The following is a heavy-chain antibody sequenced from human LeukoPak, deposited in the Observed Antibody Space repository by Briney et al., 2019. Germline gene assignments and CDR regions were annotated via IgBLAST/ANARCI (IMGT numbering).Heavy chain of an antibody. Sequence: GGSLRLSCAASGFTFSSYGMHWVRQAPGKGLESVAVISYDGSNKYYADSVKGRFTISRDNSKDTLYLQMNSLRAEDTAVYYCAKDSGYSADPYYYYGMDVWGQGTTVTVSS. CDR3: AKDSGYSADPYYYYGMDV. CDR1: GFTFSSYG. V-gene: IGHV3-30*18. D-gene: IGHD5-18*01. J-gene: IGHJ6*02. CDR2: ISYDGSNK.